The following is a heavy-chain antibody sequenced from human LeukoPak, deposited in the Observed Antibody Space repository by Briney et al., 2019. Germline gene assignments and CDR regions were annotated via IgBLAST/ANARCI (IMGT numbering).Heavy chain of an antibody. CDR3: ARVFSRGIAVAGSLEDY. J-gene: IGHJ4*02. CDR2: INPNSGGT. D-gene: IGHD6-19*01. Sequence: VASVKVSCKASGYTFTGYYMHLVRQAPGQGLEWMGWINPNSGGTNYAQKFQGRVTMTRDTSISTAYMELSRLRSDDTAVYYCARVFSRGIAVAGSLEDYWGQGTLVTVSS. V-gene: IGHV1-2*02. CDR1: GYTFTGYY.